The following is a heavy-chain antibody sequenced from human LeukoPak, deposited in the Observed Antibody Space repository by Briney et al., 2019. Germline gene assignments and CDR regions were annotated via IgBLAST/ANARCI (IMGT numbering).Heavy chain of an antibody. CDR2: INYSGNT. D-gene: IGHD3-9*01. J-gene: IGHJ5*02. V-gene: IGHV4-31*03. CDR3: ARYYDIDDWFDP. CDR1: GGSISSGGYY. Sequence: SETLSLTCTVSGGSISSGGYYWSWIRQHPGKGLEWIGYINYSGNTYYNPCLKSRVIMSVDTSKNQFSLKLSSVTAADTAVYYCARYYDIDDWFDPWGQGTLVTVSS.